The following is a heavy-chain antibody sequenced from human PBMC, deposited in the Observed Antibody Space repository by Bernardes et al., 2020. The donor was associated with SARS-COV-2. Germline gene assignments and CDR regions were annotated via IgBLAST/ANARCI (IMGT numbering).Heavy chain of an antibody. J-gene: IGHJ4*02. D-gene: IGHD6-19*01. CDR1: GFTFSNYG. V-gene: IGHV3-30*03. Sequence: GGSLRLSCAGSGFTFSNYGMHWVRQAPGKGLEWVVTISYDGSKKKYADSVKGRFTISRDNSKNTLFLQMNSLRAEDTAVHFCAIGAVAGTESFGFWGQGALVTVSS. CDR3: AIGAVAGTESFGF. CDR2: ISYDGSKK.